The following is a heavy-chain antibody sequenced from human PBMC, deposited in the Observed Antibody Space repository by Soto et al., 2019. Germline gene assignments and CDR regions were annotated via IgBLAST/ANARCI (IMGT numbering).Heavy chain of an antibody. CDR2: IYYSGST. Sequence: QVQLQESGPGLVKPSETLSLTCTVSGGSISSYYWSWIRQPPGKGLEWIGYIYYSGSTSYNPSLRSRVTISVDTSKNQFSLKLSSVTAADTAVYYCARQAPHSCGWFWFDPWGQGTLVTVSS. V-gene: IGHV4-59*08. D-gene: IGHD6-19*01. J-gene: IGHJ5*02. CDR1: GGSISSYY. CDR3: ARQAPHSCGWFWFDP.